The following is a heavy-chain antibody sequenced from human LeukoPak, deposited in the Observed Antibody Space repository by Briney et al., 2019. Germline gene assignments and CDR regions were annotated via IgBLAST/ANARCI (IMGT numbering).Heavy chain of an antibody. V-gene: IGHV5-51*01. Sequence: GESLKISCKGSGYSFTSYWIGWVRQMPGKGLEWMGIIYPGDSDTRYSPSLQGQVTISADKSISTAYLQWSSLKASDTAMYYCARHRTDYDILTGYYWLSPPHALDYWGQGTLVTVSS. CDR1: GYSFTSYW. CDR3: ARHRTDYDILTGYYWLSPPHALDY. D-gene: IGHD3-9*01. J-gene: IGHJ4*02. CDR2: IYPGDSDT.